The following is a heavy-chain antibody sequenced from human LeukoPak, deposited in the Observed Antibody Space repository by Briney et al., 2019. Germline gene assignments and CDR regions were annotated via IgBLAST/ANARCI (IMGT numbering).Heavy chain of an antibody. D-gene: IGHD6-19*01. CDR3: ARVSSPVAGTRDPPEY. Sequence: GGSLRLSCAASGFTFSSYSMSWARQAPGKGLEWVSSICRSSENIYYADSVKGRFTISRDNAKNSLYLQMDSLRAEDTAVYYCARVSSPVAGTRDPPEYWGQGTLVTVSS. CDR1: GFTFSSYS. J-gene: IGHJ4*02. CDR2: ICRSSENI. V-gene: IGHV3-21*01.